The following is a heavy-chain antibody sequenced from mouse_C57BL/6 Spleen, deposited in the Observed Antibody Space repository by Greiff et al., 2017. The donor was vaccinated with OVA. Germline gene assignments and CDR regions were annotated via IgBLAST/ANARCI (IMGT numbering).Heavy chain of an antibody. CDR1: GFTFSSYA. V-gene: IGHV5-4*03. J-gene: IGHJ3*01. D-gene: IGHD2-3*01. Sequence: EVMLVESGGGLVKPGGSLKLSCAASGFTFSSYAMSWVRQTPEKRLEWVATISDGGSYTYYPDNVKGRFTISRDNAKNNLYLQMSHLKSEDTAMYYCARVGSDGYPPWFAYWGQGTLVTVSA. CDR3: ARVGSDGYPPWFAY. CDR2: ISDGGSYT.